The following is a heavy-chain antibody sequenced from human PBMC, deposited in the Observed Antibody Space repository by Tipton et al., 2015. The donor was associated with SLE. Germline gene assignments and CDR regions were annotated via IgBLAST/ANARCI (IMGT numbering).Heavy chain of an antibody. V-gene: IGHV3-43*01. D-gene: IGHD6-19*01. CDR3: AKDFEWLVYYYYYGMDV. CDR2: ISWDGGST. CDR1: GFTFDDYT. Sequence: SLRLSCAASGFTFDDYTMHWVRQAPGKGLEWVSLISWDGGSTYYADSVKGRFTISRDNSKNTLYLQMNSLRAEDTAVYYCAKDFEWLVYYYYYGMDVWGQGTTVTVSS. J-gene: IGHJ6*02.